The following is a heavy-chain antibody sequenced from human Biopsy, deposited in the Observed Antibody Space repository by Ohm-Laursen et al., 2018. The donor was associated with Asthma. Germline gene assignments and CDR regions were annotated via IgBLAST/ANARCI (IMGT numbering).Heavy chain of an antibody. D-gene: IGHD6-19*01. J-gene: IGHJ4*02. CDR3: ARDSYSSGLYDDFES. CDR1: GFPFSNYV. CDR2: ITGSGGFT. Sequence: GSLRLSCAATGFPFSNYVMSWVRQATGKGLEWVSSITGSGGFTYYADSVKGRFTISRDKSENTLYLQMNSLRAEDTAVYYCARDSYSSGLYDDFESWGQGTLVTVSS. V-gene: IGHV3-23*01.